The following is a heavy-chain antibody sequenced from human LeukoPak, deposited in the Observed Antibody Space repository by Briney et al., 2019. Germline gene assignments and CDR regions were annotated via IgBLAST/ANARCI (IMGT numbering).Heavy chain of an antibody. Sequence: GGSLRLSCAASGFTFSSYAMTWVRQAPGKGLDWVSGITSSGGNADYADSVKGRFTISRDNSKNTLYLQMNSLRAEDTAVYYCARGLLGTYTDYWGQGTLVTVSS. D-gene: IGHD2-21*02. CDR1: GFTFSSYA. CDR2: ITSSGGNA. J-gene: IGHJ4*02. V-gene: IGHV3-23*01. CDR3: ARGLLGTYTDY.